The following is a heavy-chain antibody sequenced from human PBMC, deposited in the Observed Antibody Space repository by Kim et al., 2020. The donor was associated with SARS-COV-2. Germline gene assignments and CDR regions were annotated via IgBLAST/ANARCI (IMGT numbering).Heavy chain of an antibody. J-gene: IGHJ4*02. CDR3: ATGGRKGSFGSGTAYLSY. D-gene: IGHD3-10*01. Sequence: SETLSLTCSVYGSSNIYYWTWIRQRPGKGLEWIGEVHHNGNINYGPSLRGRVAISVDGSRTQFSLKLFSVTAADTAMYYCATGGRKGSFGSGTAYLSYWAQGTLVTVSS. CDR1: GSSNIYY. CDR2: VHHNGNI. V-gene: IGHV4-34*01.